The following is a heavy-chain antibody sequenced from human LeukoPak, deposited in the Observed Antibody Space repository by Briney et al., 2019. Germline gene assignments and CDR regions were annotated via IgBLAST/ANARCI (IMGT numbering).Heavy chain of an antibody. CDR2: ISYDGSNK. Sequence: PGGSLRLSCAASGFTFSSYGMHWVRQAPGKGLEWVAVISYDGSNKYYADSVKGRFTISRDNSKNTLYLQMNSLRAEDTAVYYCARGRTQTGEPGRWYFDLWGRGTLVTVSS. CDR3: ARGRTQTGEPGRWYFDL. V-gene: IGHV3-30*03. D-gene: IGHD7-27*01. J-gene: IGHJ2*01. CDR1: GFTFSSYG.